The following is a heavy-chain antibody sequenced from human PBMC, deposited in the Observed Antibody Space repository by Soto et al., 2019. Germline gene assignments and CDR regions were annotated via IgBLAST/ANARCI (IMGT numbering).Heavy chain of an antibody. J-gene: IGHJ4*02. CDR3: ASGPGGADGPGDS. Sequence: QVQLVQSGAEVKKPGASVKVSCKASGYTFTSYAMHWVRQAPGQRLEWMGWINAGNGNTKYSQKFQGRVTITRDTAASTASMEPSSLISEDTAVYSCASGPGGADGPGDSWGQGTLVPVSS. D-gene: IGHD2-15*01. V-gene: IGHV1-3*01. CDR2: INAGNGNT. CDR1: GYTFTSYA.